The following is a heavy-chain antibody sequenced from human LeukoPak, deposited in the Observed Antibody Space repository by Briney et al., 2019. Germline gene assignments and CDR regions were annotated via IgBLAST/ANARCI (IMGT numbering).Heavy chain of an antibody. V-gene: IGHV3-30*18. J-gene: IGHJ3*02. CDR1: GSTFNSFG. CDR3: AKDYDSSGWAAFDI. CDR2: ISYDGSNK. Sequence: QPGRSLRLSFAAPGSTFNSFGMHWVRQAPGKGLHRVAVISYDGSNKYFADSVKGRFTISRDNSKNTLYLQMNSLRAEDTAVYYCAKDYDSSGWAAFDIWGQGTMVTVSS. D-gene: IGHD3-22*01.